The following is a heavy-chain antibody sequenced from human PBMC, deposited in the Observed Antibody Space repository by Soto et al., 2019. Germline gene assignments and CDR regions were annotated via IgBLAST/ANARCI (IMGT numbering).Heavy chain of an antibody. D-gene: IGHD1-26*01. CDR2: ISNDGGAK. V-gene: IGHV3-30*18. J-gene: IGHJ4*02. Sequence: GSLVLACVVSGCTFNRHGIHWVRQAPGKGLEWMAVISNDGGAKFYADSVKGRFSISRDNSKNTVYLEMNSLRPDDTAVYYCAKDLNSVVFLAYARLDDWGQGTLVTVYS. CDR3: AKDLNSVVFLAYARLDD. CDR1: GCTFNRHG.